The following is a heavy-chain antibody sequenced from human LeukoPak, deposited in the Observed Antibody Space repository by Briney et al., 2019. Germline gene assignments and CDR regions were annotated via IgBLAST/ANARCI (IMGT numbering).Heavy chain of an antibody. V-gene: IGHV3-48*04. Sequence: GGSLRLSCAASGFTFSSYNMNWVRQAPGKGLEWVSYISSSSSTIYYADSVKGRFTISRDNAKNSLYLQMNSLRAEDTALYYCARGRELLDYWGQGTLVTVSS. D-gene: IGHD1-26*01. CDR2: ISSSSSTI. CDR3: ARGRELLDY. J-gene: IGHJ4*02. CDR1: GFTFSSYN.